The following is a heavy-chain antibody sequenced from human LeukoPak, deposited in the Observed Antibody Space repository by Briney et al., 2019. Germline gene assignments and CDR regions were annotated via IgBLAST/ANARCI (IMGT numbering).Heavy chain of an antibody. D-gene: IGHD2-21*02. CDR3: ARQQSDTSLFDP. J-gene: IGHJ5*02. CDR2: IFYSGSA. Sequence: SETLSLTCIVSGDALCSTSYYWAWIRQPPGEGLELIGLIFYSGSAYYTPSLRGRVTLSVDTSRNQFSLNLMSVTAADTGVYFCARQQSDTSLFDPWGQGTLVTVSS. CDR1: GDALCSTSYY. V-gene: IGHV4-39*01.